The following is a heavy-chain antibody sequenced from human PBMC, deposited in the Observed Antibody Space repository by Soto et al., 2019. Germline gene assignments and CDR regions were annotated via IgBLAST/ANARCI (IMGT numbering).Heavy chain of an antibody. V-gene: IGHV6-1*01. Sequence: SQTLSLTCVISGDSVSSNSAGWNWIRQSPSRGLEWLGRTYYKSKWNNDYALSAKSRITINPDTSKNQFSLHLYSVTPEDTAVYCCTGITWFRGMDVWGQGTPVTVSS. J-gene: IGHJ6*02. CDR3: TGITWFRGMDV. CDR2: TYYKSKWNN. D-gene: IGHD3-10*01. CDR1: GDSVSSNSAG.